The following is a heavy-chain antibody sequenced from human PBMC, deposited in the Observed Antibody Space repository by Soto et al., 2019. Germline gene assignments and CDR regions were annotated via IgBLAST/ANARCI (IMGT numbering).Heavy chain of an antibody. CDR2: INYRGST. CDR1: DGSISGYH. Sequence: SDTLPLTCTVSDGSISGYHWSWIRQPKGKGLEWIGYINYRGSTNNNASLKSRVTISVDTSKNQFSLKLKSVTAADTAVYYCARGAAGVSSYWGRGNLVTVSS. D-gene: IGHD6-13*01. J-gene: IGHJ4*02. CDR3: ARGAAGVSSY. V-gene: IGHV4-59*07.